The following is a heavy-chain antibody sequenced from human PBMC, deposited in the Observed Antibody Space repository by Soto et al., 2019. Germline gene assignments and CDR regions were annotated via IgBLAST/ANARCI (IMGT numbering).Heavy chain of an antibody. CDR3: TTRSGMVRGVIDAFDI. CDR1: GFTFSNAW. CDR2: IKSKTDGGTT. V-gene: IGHV3-15*01. D-gene: IGHD3-10*01. J-gene: IGHJ3*02. Sequence: EVQLVESGGGLVKPGGSLRLSCAASGFTFSNAWMSWVRQAPGKGLEWVGRIKSKTDGGTTDYAAPVKGRFTISRDDSKNTLYLQMNSLKTEDTAVYYCTTRSGMVRGVIDAFDIWGQGTMDTVSS.